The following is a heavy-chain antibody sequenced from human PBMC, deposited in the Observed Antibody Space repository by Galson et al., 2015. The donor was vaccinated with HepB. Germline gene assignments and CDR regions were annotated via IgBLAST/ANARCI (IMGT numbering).Heavy chain of an antibody. J-gene: IGHJ4*02. CDR1: GYTFTGYY. D-gene: IGHD6-13*01. CDR2: INPNSGGT. Sequence: SVKVSCKASGYTFTGYYMHWVRQAPGQGLEWMGWINPNSGGTNYAQKFQGRVTMTRDTSISTAYMELSRLRSDDTAVYYCAREIAIAAAGKGPDYWGQGTLVTVSS. CDR3: AREIAIAAAGKGPDY. V-gene: IGHV1-2*02.